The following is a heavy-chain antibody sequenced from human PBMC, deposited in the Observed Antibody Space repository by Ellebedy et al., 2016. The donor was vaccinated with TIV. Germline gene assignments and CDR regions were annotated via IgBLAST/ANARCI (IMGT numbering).Heavy chain of an antibody. Sequence: SETLSLTCSLSGGSISSASFYWGWIRQPPGKGLEWIGSISSSGSTYYNPSLKGRVTISLDTSKNQFSLNVRSVTAADTAVYYFATRGSRTAIDEFDSWGPGTLVTVSS. CDR3: ATRGSRTAIDEFDS. V-gene: IGHV4-39*07. CDR2: ISSSGST. D-gene: IGHD3-16*01. CDR1: GGSISSASFY. J-gene: IGHJ4*02.